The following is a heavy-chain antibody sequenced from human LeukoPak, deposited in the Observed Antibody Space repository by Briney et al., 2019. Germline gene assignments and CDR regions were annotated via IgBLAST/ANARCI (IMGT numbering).Heavy chain of an antibody. CDR2: ISPSGTT. Sequence: SETLSLTCTVSGGSINTYSWSWIRQPPGKALEWIGYISPSGTTNYNPSFESRVTISLSTSENHFSLQLKSVTAADTALYYCATDYGGNSDWYFDLWGRGTLVTVSS. D-gene: IGHD4-23*01. CDR1: GGSINTYS. J-gene: IGHJ2*01. V-gene: IGHV4-4*09. CDR3: ATDYGGNSDWYFDL.